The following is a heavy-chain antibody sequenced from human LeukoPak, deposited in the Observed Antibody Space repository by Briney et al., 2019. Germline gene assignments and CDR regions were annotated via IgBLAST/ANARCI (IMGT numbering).Heavy chain of an antibody. Sequence: GGSLRLSCAASGFTFSGYWMSWVRQAPGKGLEWVANIKQDGSEKYYVDSVKGRFTISRDNAKSSLYLQMNSLRAEDTAVYYCAKELARRAPFDYWGQGTLVTVSS. CDR2: IKQDGSEK. V-gene: IGHV3-7*03. D-gene: IGHD3-3*02. CDR1: GFTFSGYW. J-gene: IGHJ4*02. CDR3: AKELARRAPFDY.